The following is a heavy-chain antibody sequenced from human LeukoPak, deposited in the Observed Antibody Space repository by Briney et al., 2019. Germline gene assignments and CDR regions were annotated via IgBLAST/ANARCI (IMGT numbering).Heavy chain of an antibody. D-gene: IGHD2-2*01. J-gene: IGHJ6*03. V-gene: IGHV1-8*03. CDR3: ARRGGYQLPKGFYYYYYMDV. Sequence: ASVKVSYKASGYTFTSYDINWVRQATGQGLEWMGWMNPNSGNTGYAQKFQGRVTITRNTSISTAYMELSSLRSEDTAVYYCARRGGYQLPKGFYYYYYMDVWGKGTTATVSS. CDR2: MNPNSGNT. CDR1: GYTFTSYD.